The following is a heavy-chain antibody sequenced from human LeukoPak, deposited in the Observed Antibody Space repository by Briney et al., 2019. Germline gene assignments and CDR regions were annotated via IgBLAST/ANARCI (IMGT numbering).Heavy chain of an antibody. Sequence: GESLKISCKGSGYSFSNHWIGWVRQMPGKGLEWMGIIYPGDSDTRYSPSFQGQVTISADKSISAAYLQWSSLKASDTAMYYCARRPSGDSAFYSDYWGQGTLVTVSS. CDR2: IYPGDSDT. D-gene: IGHD2-21*02. CDR1: GYSFSNHW. J-gene: IGHJ4*02. CDR3: ARRPSGDSAFYSDY. V-gene: IGHV5-51*01.